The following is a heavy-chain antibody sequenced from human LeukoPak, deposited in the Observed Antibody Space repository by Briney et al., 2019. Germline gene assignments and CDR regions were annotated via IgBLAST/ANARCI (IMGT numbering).Heavy chain of an antibody. V-gene: IGHV3-7*01. Sequence: GGSLRLSCEASGFAFSSYWASWVRQAPGKGLEWVANINQDGNSQNYVDSVRGRFTISKDNAKNSVYLQMNSLRAEDTAVYYCARSMWPEDYWGQGILVTASS. D-gene: IGHD2-21*01. CDR3: ARSMWPEDY. CDR1: GFAFSSYW. CDR2: INQDGNSQ. J-gene: IGHJ4*02.